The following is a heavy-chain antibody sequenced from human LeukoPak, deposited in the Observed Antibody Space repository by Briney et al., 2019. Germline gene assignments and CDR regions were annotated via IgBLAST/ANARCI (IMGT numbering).Heavy chain of an antibody. J-gene: IGHJ4*02. CDR3: ASESYDY. Sequence: PGGSLRLSCAASGFTFESYWMSWVRQAPGKGLEWVANIKQDGSEKYYVDSVKGRFTISRDNAKNSLYLQMNSLRAEDTAVYYCASESYDYWGQGTLVTVSS. CDR2: IKQDGSEK. V-gene: IGHV3-7*01. D-gene: IGHD3-10*01. CDR1: GFTFESYW.